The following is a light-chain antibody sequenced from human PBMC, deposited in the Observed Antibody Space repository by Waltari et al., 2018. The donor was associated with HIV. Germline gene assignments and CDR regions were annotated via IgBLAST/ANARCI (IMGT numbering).Light chain of an antibody. V-gene: IGLV1-44*01. CDR3: AAWDDSLKGYV. CDR1: SSNIGKNT. Sequence: VLTQPPSASGTPGQRVTISCSGSSSNIGKNTVNWYQQLPGTAPKLLIYSNNQRPSGVPDRFSGSKSGTSASLAISGLQSEDEADYYCAAWDDSLKGYVFGPGTEVSVL. J-gene: IGLJ1*01. CDR2: SNN.